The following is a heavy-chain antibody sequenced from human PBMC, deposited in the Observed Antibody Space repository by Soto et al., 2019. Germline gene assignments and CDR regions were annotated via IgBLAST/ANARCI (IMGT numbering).Heavy chain of an antibody. CDR2: IYYSGTT. V-gene: IGHV4-28*01. J-gene: IGHJ6*02. Sequence: PSETLSLTCAVSGYSISSSNWWGWIRQPPGKGLEWIGYIYYSGTTYYNPSLKSRVTMSVDTSKNQFSLKLTSVTAVDTAVYYCARLLVVPAAMKGFYYYYGMDVWGQGTTVTVSS. D-gene: IGHD2-2*01. CDR1: GYSISSSNW. CDR3: ARLLVVPAAMKGFYYYYGMDV.